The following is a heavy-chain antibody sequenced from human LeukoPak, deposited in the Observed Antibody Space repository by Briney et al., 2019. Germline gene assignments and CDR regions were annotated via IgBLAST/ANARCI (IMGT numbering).Heavy chain of an antibody. CDR2: TSPNSGGT. CDR3: VGTWGY. V-gene: IGHV1-2*02. Sequence: ASVKVSCKASGNIFTDFYIHWVRQAPGQGLEWMGWTSPNSGGTNYAQKFQGRVIMTRDTSITTVYMELSGLRSDDTAIFYCVGTWGYWGQGTLVTVSS. CDR1: GNIFTDFY. D-gene: IGHD3-16*01. J-gene: IGHJ4*02.